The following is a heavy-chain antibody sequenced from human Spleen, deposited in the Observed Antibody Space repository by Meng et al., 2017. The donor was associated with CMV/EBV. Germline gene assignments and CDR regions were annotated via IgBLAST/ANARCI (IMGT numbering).Heavy chain of an antibody. Sequence: SGGSNSSGNYYWNWIRQHPGKGLEWIGYMYFSGSTYYNPSLKSRVTISVDTSKNQLSLRLSAVTAADTAVYYCARGTVGGQYNWFDPWGQGALVTVSS. CDR2: MYFSGST. CDR3: ARGTVGGQYNWFDP. J-gene: IGHJ5*02. CDR1: GGSNSSGNYY. V-gene: IGHV4-31*02. D-gene: IGHD4-23*01.